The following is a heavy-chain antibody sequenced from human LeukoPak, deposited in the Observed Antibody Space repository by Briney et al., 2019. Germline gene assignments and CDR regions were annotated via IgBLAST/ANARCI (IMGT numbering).Heavy chain of an antibody. D-gene: IGHD3-22*01. J-gene: IGHJ4*02. Sequence: GGSLRLSCAASGFTFDDYAMHWVRQAPGKGLEWVSGISWNSGSIGYADSVKGRFTISRDNAKNSLYLQMNSLRAGDTALYYCAKDKLAYDSSGYFDYWGQGTLVTVSS. CDR3: AKDKLAYDSSGYFDY. CDR2: ISWNSGSI. V-gene: IGHV3-9*01. CDR1: GFTFDDYA.